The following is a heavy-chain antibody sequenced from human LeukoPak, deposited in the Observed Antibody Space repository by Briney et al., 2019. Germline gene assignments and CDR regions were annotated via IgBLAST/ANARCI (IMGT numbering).Heavy chain of an antibody. J-gene: IGHJ6*03. CDR2: IKQDGSEK. Sequence: PGGSLRLSCAASGFTFSSYWMSWVRQAPGKGLEWVANIKQDGSEKYYVDSVKGRFTISRDNAKNSLYLQMNSLRAEDTAVYYCARAKKFHIAAAYYYYYYMDVWGKGTTVTVSS. D-gene: IGHD6-13*01. CDR1: GFTFSSYW. V-gene: IGHV3-7*01. CDR3: ARAKKFHIAAAYYYYYYMDV.